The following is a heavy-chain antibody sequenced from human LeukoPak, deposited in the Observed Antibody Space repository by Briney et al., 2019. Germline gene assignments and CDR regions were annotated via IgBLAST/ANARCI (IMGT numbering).Heavy chain of an antibody. V-gene: IGHV3-74*01. CDR1: GFTFSSDW. J-gene: IGHJ4*02. CDR3: VRDGDGYCSGGTCSYSFFDY. CDR2: INSDGSST. D-gene: IGHD2-15*01. Sequence: QPGGSLRLSCAASGFTFSSDWMHWVRQAPGKGLVWVSRINSDGSSTAYADSVKGRFSISRDNAKNTLYLQMNSLRAEDTAIYYCVRDGDGYCSGGTCSYSFFDYWGQGILVTVSS.